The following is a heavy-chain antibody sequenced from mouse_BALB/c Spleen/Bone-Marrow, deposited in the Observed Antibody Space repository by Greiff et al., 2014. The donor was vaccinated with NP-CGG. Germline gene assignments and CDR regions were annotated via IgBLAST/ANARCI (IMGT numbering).Heavy chain of an antibody. CDR3: AGSGDYGGFDY. J-gene: IGHJ2*01. D-gene: IGHD2-4*01. CDR1: GYTFTSYW. V-gene: IGHV1-7*01. Sequence: QVQLQQSGAELAKPGASVKMSCKASGYTFTSYWMHWVKQRPGQGLEWIGYINPSTGYTEYNQKFKDKATLTADKSSSTAYMQLSSLASEDSAVYYCAGSGDYGGFDYWGQGPTLAVSS. CDR2: INPSTGYT.